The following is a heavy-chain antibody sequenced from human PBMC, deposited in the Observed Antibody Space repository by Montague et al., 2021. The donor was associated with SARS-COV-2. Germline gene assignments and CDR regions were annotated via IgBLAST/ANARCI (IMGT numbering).Heavy chain of an antibody. V-gene: IGHV4-34*01. Sequence: SETLSLTRAVHGGSFSTYSWNWTRQPPGKGLEWIGEIHHGGSTNXNPSLKSRVTISADTSKNQFSLKLTSVAAADTAVYYCARLGDGVVPSPVLGVGPYYSYYYMDVWGKGTTVTVSS. D-gene: IGHD3-10*01. CDR1: GGSFSTYS. CDR3: ARLGDGVVPSPVLGVGPYYSYYYMDV. CDR2: IHHGGST. J-gene: IGHJ6*03.